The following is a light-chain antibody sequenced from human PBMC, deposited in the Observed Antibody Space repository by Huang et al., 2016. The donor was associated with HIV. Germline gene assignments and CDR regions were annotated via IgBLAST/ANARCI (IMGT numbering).Light chain of an antibody. V-gene: IGKV4-1*01. CDR1: QSVRSSSTNKDY. Sequence: DIVVTQSPYSLAVSLGETATLNCRSSQSVRSSSTNKDYLAWFQQKPGQPPKLLIFWASTREAGVPDRFSGSGSGTHFTLTITNLKAEDVAIYYCQQYYSSPQTFGPGTRVEIK. J-gene: IGKJ1*01. CDR2: WAS. CDR3: QQYYSSPQT.